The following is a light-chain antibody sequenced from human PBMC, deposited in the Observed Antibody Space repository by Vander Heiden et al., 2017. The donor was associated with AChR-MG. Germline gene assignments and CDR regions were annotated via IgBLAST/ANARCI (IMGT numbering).Light chain of an antibody. J-gene: IGLJ3*02. CDR2: SNN. CDR3: AAWDDSLNGLWV. CDR1: SPNIGSNT. V-gene: IGLV1-44*01. Sequence: QSVLTQPPSASGTPGQRVTISCSGSSPNIGSNTVNWYQQLQGTAPKLLIYSNNQRPSGVPDRFSGSKSGTSASLAISGLQSEDEADYYCAAWDDSLNGLWVFGGGTKLTVL.